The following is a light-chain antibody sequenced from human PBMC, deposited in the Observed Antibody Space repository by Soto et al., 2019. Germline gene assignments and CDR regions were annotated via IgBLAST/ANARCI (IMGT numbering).Light chain of an antibody. CDR1: QSVSSSY. V-gene: IGKV3-20*01. CDR2: GAS. Sequence: LGERGTLKSRASQSVSSSYLAWYQQKPGQAPRLLIYGASSRATGIPDRFSGSGSGTDYTLTIYRLELEDFPVYYCDQYVSARSTFGAGTKVDNK. CDR3: DQYVSARST. J-gene: IGKJ4*02.